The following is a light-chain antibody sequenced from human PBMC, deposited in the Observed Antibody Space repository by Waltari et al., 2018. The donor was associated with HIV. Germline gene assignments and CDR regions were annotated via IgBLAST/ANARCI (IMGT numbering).Light chain of an antibody. V-gene: IGLV2-8*01. CDR1: SSDIGVYNY. J-gene: IGLJ2*01. CDR2: EVT. CDR3: SSYAPTNNFYVL. Sequence: QSALTQPPSASGSPGQSVTISCTGTSSDIGVYNYFSWYQQHPGKAPKLIMTEVTKRPSGVPDRFSGSKSGNTASLTVSGLQAEDEAHYYCSSYAPTNNFYVLFGGGTALTVL.